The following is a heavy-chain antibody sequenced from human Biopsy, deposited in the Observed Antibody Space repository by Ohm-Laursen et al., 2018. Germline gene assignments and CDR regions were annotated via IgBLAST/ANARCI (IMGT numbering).Heavy chain of an antibody. CDR1: GFSFSSYG. D-gene: IGHD1-1*01. J-gene: IGHJ3*02. V-gene: IGHV3-33*01. CDR3: ARPTNARAGGAPFDI. CDR2: LCYDGTNK. Sequence: SLRLSCAASGFSFSSYGMHWVRQAPGKGLGWVAVLCYDGTNKYYADSVKGRFTISRDNSKNTLYLQMNSLRAEDTAMYYCARPTNARAGGAPFDIWGQGTMVTVSS.